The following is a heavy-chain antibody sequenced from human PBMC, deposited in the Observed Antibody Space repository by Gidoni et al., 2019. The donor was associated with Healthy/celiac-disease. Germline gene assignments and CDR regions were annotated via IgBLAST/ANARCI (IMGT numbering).Heavy chain of an antibody. D-gene: IGHD1-1*01. CDR3: ARATLWRSFDY. CDR1: GFTFSSYE. Sequence: EVQLVESGGGLVQPGGSLRLSCAASGFTFSSYEMNWVRQAPGKGLEWVSYISSSGSTIYYADSVKGRFTISRDNAKNSLYLQMNSLRAEDTAVYYCARATLWRSFDYWGQGTLGHRLL. J-gene: IGHJ4*02. CDR2: ISSSGSTI. V-gene: IGHV3-48*03.